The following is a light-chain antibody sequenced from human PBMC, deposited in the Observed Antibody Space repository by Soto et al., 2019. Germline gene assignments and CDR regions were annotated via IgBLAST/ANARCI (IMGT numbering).Light chain of an antibody. CDR1: QSLSSN. J-gene: IGKJ1*01. CDR3: QQYHNWPA. Sequence: EIVMTQSPATLSVSPGERATLSCRASQSLSSNLAWYQQKPGQAPRLLIYGAATRATGIPARFSGSGSGTEFTLTISSLQSEDFAVYYCQQYHNWPAFGQGTKVDIK. V-gene: IGKV3-15*01. CDR2: GAA.